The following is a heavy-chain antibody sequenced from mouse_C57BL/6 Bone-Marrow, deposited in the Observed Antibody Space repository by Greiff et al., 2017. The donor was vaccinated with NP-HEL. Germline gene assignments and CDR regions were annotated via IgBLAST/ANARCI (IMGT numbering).Heavy chain of an antibody. D-gene: IGHD4-1*01. CDR1: GFTFSDYY. V-gene: IGHV5-16*01. J-gene: IGHJ2*01. Sequence: EVQLQESEGGLVQPGSSMKLSCTASGFTFSDYYMAWVRQVPEKGLEWVANINYDGSSTYYLDSLKSRFIISRDNAKNILYLQMSSLKSEDTATYYCARNWGLFDYWGQGTTLTVSS. CDR3: ARNWGLFDY. CDR2: INYDGSST.